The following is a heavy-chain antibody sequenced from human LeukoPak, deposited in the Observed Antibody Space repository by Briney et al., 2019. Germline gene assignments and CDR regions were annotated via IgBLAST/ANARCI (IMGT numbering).Heavy chain of an antibody. Sequence: GASVKVSCKASGYTFTSYDITWVRQAPGQGLEWMGWISAYNGNTDYAQTLQGRVTMTTDTSTSTAYMELRTLRSDDTAVYYCARGFDYDYYFDYWGQGTLVTVSS. D-gene: IGHD3-22*01. CDR1: GYTFTSYD. CDR2: ISAYNGNT. V-gene: IGHV1-18*01. J-gene: IGHJ4*02. CDR3: ARGFDYDYYFDY.